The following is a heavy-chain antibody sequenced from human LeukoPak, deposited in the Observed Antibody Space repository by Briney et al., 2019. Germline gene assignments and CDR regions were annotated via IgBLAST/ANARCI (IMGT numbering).Heavy chain of an antibody. V-gene: IGHV1-46*01. CDR1: GYTFTSYY. CDR3: ATAYYYDSGYYYYF. CDR2: INPSGGST. Sequence: ASVKVSCKASGYTFTSYYMHWVRQAPGQGLEWMGIINPSGGSTSYAQKFQGRVTIIADESTSTAYMELRSLRSEDTAVYYCATAYYYDSGYYYYFWGQGTLVTVSS. J-gene: IGHJ4*02. D-gene: IGHD3-22*01.